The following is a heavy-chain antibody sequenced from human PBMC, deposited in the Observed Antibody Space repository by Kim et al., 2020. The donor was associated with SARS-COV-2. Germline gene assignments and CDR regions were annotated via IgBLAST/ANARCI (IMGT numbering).Heavy chain of an antibody. Sequence: NAWMTWVRQAPGKGLEWVGRIRSKIDGGATDYAAPVKGRFSISRDDSTNTVFLEMNSLKTEDTAVYYCTSELGFCSGTSCYYFDNWGQGTLAT. V-gene: IGHV3-15*01. CDR1: NAW. D-gene: IGHD2-2*03. CDR2: IRSKIDGGAT. J-gene: IGHJ4*02. CDR3: TSELGFCSGTSCYYFDN.